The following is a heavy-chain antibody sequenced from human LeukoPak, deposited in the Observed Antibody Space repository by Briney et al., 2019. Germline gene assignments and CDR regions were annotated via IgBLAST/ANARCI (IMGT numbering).Heavy chain of an antibody. CDR2: IYPGDSDT. D-gene: IGHD2-2*01. CDR3: ARHSYCSSTSCYAEALYYYYGMDV. CDR1: GYSFTSYW. V-gene: IGHV5-51*01. Sequence: GESLKISCKGSGYSFTSYWIGWVRQMPGKGLEWMGIIYPGDSDTRYSPSFQGQVTISADKSISTAYLQWSSLKASDTAMYYCARHSYCSSTSCYAEALYYYYGMDVWGQGTTVTVSS. J-gene: IGHJ6*02.